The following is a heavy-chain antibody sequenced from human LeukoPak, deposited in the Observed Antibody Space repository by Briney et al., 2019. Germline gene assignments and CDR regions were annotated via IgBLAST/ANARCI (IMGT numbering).Heavy chain of an antibody. CDR1: GFTFSHYA. CDR2: IGTTGGRT. D-gene: IGHD3-10*01. J-gene: IGHJ4*02. V-gene: IGHV3-64D*06. CDR3: VNTHGSGTYNN. Sequence: GGSLRLSCSASGFTFSHYAMHWVRQGPGKGLEYVSAIGTTGGRTYYADSVKGRFTISRENSKNTLYLQMSSLRPEDTAVYYCVNTHGSGTYNNWGQGTLVTVSS.